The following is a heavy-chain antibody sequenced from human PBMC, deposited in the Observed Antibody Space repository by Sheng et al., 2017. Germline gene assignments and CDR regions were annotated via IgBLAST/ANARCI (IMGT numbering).Heavy chain of an antibody. CDR1: GYTFTGYY. Sequence: QVQLVQSGAEVKKPGASVKVFCKASGYTFTGYYMHWVRQAPGQGLEWMGWINPNSGGTNYAQKFQGRVTMTRDTSISTAYMELSRLRSDDTAVYYCAAGWYCSSTSCYTGAFDYWGQGTLVTVSS. CDR3: AAGWYCSSTSCYTGAFDY. D-gene: IGHD2-2*02. V-gene: IGHV1-2*02. J-gene: IGHJ4*02. CDR2: INPNSGGT.